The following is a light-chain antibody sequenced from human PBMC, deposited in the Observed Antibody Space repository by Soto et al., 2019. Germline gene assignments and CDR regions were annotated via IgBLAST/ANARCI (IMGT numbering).Light chain of an antibody. CDR1: QTVNNY. CDR2: GSS. V-gene: IGKV1-39*01. Sequence: DIQMTQSPSSLFASVGDSVTITCRAGQTVNNYLNWYQQKPGKAPKLLIYGSSHLQSGVPSRFSVSGSATAFNLTVSRLEPEDFAVYICQQSYTTPWTFGRGTKVE. J-gene: IGKJ1*01. CDR3: QQSYTTPWT.